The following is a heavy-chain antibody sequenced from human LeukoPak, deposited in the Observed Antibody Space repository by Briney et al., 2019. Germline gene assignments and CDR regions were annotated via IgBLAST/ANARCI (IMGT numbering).Heavy chain of an antibody. J-gene: IGHJ5*02. V-gene: IGHV3-43*01. D-gene: IGHD6-13*01. Sequence: PGGSLRLSCAASGFTFEDYTMHWVRQAPGKGLEWVSLITWDGGSIYYADSVKGRFTISRDNSKNTLYLQMNSLRPEDTAVYYCAKNPSGVDIAATEPWGQGTLVTVPS. CDR2: ITWDGGSI. CDR3: AKNPSGVDIAATEP. CDR1: GFTFEDYT.